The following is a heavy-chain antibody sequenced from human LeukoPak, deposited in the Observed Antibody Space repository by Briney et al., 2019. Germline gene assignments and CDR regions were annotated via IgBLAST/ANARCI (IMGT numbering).Heavy chain of an antibody. Sequence: SGGSLRLSCAASGFTLSDYYMDWVRQAPGKGLEWVGRIKNKASNYITQYAPSVKGRFTISRDDSKNSLYLQMNNLTTEDTAVYYCACFTNVFDYWGQGTLVPVSS. CDR1: GFTLSDYY. V-gene: IGHV3-72*01. J-gene: IGHJ4*02. CDR2: IKNKASNYIT. CDR3: ACFTNVFDY. D-gene: IGHD3-16*01.